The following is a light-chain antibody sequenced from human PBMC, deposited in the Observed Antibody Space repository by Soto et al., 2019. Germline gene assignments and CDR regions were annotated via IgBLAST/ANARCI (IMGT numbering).Light chain of an antibody. J-gene: IGKJ4*01. CDR1: QSVTSNY. CDR3: QQYGTSTGLT. CDR2: GAS. Sequence: EIVLTQSPGTLSLSPGERATLSCRASQSVTSNYLAWYQQKPGQAPRLLIYGASSRATGIPDRFSGSGSGTDFTLTISRLEPEDFAVYYCQQYGTSTGLTFGGVTKVEIK. V-gene: IGKV3-20*01.